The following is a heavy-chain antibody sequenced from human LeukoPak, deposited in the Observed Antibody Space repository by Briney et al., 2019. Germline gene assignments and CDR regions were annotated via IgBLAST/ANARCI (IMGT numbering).Heavy chain of an antibody. D-gene: IGHD4-11*01. CDR1: GGSISSSSYY. CDR3: AHQSVSDVDYSNYFPYFDY. Sequence: PSETLSLTCTVSGGSISSSSYYWGWIRQPPGKGLEWIGSIYYSGSTYYNPSLKSRVTISVDTSKNQFSLKLSSVTAADTAVYYCAHQSVSDVDYSNYFPYFDYWGQGTLVTVTS. J-gene: IGHJ4*02. V-gene: IGHV4-39*01. CDR2: IYYSGST.